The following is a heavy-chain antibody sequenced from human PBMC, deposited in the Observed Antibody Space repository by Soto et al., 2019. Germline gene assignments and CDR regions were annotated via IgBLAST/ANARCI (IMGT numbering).Heavy chain of an antibody. Sequence: SWTLSLTCTVSGGSVSSGSYYWSWIRQPPGKGLEWIGYIYYSGSTNYNPSLKSRVTISVDTSKNQFSLKLSSVTAADTAVYYCARGESYYYDSSNWFDPWGQGTLVT. CDR1: GGSVSSGSYY. CDR3: ARGESYYYDSSNWFDP. J-gene: IGHJ5*02. CDR2: IYYSGST. V-gene: IGHV4-61*01. D-gene: IGHD3-22*01.